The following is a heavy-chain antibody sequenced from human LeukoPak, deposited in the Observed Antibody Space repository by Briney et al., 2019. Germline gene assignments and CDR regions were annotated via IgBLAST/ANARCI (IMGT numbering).Heavy chain of an antibody. CDR2: ISGNGVST. J-gene: IGHJ4*02. CDR1: GFTFSTSA. CDR3: AKEVYTRTTYLPFDY. V-gene: IGHV3-23*01. Sequence: PGGSLRLSCAASGFTFSTSAMSWVRQAPGKGLEWVSTISGNGVSTYYADSVKGRFTIPRDNSKNTLSLHMSSLRAEDTATYYCAKEVYTRTTYLPFDYWGQGTLVTVSS. D-gene: IGHD2/OR15-2a*01.